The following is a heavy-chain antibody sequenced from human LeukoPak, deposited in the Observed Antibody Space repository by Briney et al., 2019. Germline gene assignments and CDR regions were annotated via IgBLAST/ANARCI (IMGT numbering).Heavy chain of an antibody. V-gene: IGHV5-51*01. Sequence: GESLKISCKGSGYRFTNYWIGWVRLMPGKGLEWMGIIYPGDSDTRYSPSFQGRVTISADKSVSTAYLQWSSLKASDTAMYYCARWAATGTGLDYWGQGTLVTVSS. J-gene: IGHJ4*02. CDR1: GYRFTNYW. CDR3: ARWAATGTGLDY. D-gene: IGHD6-13*01. CDR2: IYPGDSDT.